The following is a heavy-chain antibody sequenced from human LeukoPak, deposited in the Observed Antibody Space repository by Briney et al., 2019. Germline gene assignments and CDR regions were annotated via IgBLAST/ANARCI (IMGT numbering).Heavy chain of an antibody. V-gene: IGHV3-21*01. CDR3: ARDPNRITMVRGVMRGPY. D-gene: IGHD3-10*01. J-gene: IGHJ4*02. CDR1: GFTFTTYS. Sequence: GGSLRLSCAASGFTFTTYSMTWVRQAPGKGLEWVSSITATSTSMYYADSVKGRFTISRDNAKNSLYLQMNSLRAEDTAVYYCARDPNRITMVRGVMRGPYWGQGTLVTVSS. CDR2: ITATSTSM.